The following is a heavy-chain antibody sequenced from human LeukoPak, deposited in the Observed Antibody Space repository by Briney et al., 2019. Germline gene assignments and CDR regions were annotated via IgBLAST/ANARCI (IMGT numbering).Heavy chain of an antibody. CDR3: TRFRHVAVAGTPHFDY. D-gene: IGHD6-19*01. CDR2: INPNSGGT. V-gene: IGHV1-2*02. J-gene: IGHJ4*02. CDR1: GYTFTDYH. Sequence: ASVKVSCKASGYTFTDYHIHWVRQAPGQGLEWMGWINPNSGGTNYAEKFHGRLTTTRDTSISTAFMELSGLSSDDTAVYYCTRFRHVAVAGTPHFDYWGQGALVTVSS.